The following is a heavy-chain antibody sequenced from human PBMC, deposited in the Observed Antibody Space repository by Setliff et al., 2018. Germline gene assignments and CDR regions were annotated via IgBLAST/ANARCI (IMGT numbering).Heavy chain of an antibody. CDR3: ARESRYYYDNLGTLDY. J-gene: IGHJ4*02. CDR1: GGSISGGDYY. Sequence: SETVSLTCTVSGGSISGGDYYWSWIRQPPGKGLEWIGYIYSSGSTYYNPSLKSRVSISVDTSKNQFSLKLSSVTAADTAVYYCARESRYYYDNLGTLDYWGQGTLVTVSS. D-gene: IGHD3-22*01. V-gene: IGHV4-30-4*08. CDR2: IYSSGST.